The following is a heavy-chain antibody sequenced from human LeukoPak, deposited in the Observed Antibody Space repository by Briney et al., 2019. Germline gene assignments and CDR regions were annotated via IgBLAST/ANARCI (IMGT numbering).Heavy chain of an antibody. CDR3: ARGYCSSTSCFHDAFDI. CDR2: IYTSGST. V-gene: IGHV4-4*07. Sequence: SETLSFTCTVSGGSISSYYWSWIRQPAGKGMEWIGRIYTSGSTNYNPSLKSRVTMSVDTSKNQFSLRLSSVTVADTPVYYCARGYCSSTSCFHDAFDIWGQGTMVTVSS. J-gene: IGHJ3*02. D-gene: IGHD2-2*01. CDR1: GGSISSYY.